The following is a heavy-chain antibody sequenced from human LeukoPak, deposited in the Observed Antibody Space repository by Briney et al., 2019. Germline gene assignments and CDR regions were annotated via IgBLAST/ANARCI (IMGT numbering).Heavy chain of an antibody. J-gene: IGHJ3*02. CDR2: ILYDGSNK. V-gene: IGHV3-30*18. D-gene: IGHD3/OR15-3a*01. CDR3: AKVGWTKTPHSHDAFDI. Sequence: GGSLRLSCAASGFTVTSNYMSWVRQAPGKGLEWVAVILYDGSNKYYADSVKGRFTISRDNSKNTLYLQMNSLGAEDTAVYYCAKVGWTKTPHSHDAFDIWGQGTMVTVSS. CDR1: GFTVTSNY.